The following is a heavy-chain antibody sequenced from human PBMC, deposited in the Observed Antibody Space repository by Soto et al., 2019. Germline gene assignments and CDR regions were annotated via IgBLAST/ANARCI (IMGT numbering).Heavy chain of an antibody. Sequence: GGSLRLSCAASGFTVSNNYMSWVRQAPGKGLEWVSVIYSGGSTYYADSVKGRFTISRDNSKNTLYLQMNSLRSEDTAVYYCASITFSYSGSYCNYWGQGTLVTVSS. D-gene: IGHD1-26*01. CDR1: GFTVSNNY. V-gene: IGHV3-53*05. CDR2: IYSGGST. CDR3: ASITFSYSGSYCNY. J-gene: IGHJ4*02.